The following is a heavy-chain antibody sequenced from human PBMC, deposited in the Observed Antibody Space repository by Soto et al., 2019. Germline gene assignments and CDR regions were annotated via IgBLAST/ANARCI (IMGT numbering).Heavy chain of an antibody. Sequence: EVQLLESGGGLVQPGGSLRLSCAASGFTFSNYAMSWVRQAPGKGLEWVSAITGSSLRTFYADSVKGRFTISRDNSKNTVYLQMNSLRAEDRAVSYCAKAKCDSPYWSFDLWGRGTPVTVSS. J-gene: IGHJ2*01. CDR1: GFTFSNYA. CDR2: ITGSSLRT. D-gene: IGHD2-21*02. CDR3: AKAKCDSPYWSFDL. V-gene: IGHV3-23*01.